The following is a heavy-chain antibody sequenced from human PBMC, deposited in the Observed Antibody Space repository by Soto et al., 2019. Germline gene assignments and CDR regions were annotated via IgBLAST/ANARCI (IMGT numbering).Heavy chain of an antibody. CDR3: ARLNIPHSSGWYPPVDY. J-gene: IGHJ4*02. Sequence: QVQLVQSGAEVKKPGASVKVSCKASGYTFTSYGISWVRQAPGQGLEWMGWISAYNGNTNYAQKLQGRVTMTTDTSTSTAYMELRSLRSDDTAVYYCARLNIPHSSGWYPPVDYWGQGTLVTVSS. V-gene: IGHV1-18*01. D-gene: IGHD6-13*01. CDR1: GYTFTSYG. CDR2: ISAYNGNT.